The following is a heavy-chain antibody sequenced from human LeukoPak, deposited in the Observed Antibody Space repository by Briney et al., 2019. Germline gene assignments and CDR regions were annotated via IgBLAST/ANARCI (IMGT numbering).Heavy chain of an antibody. V-gene: IGHV3-23*01. CDR1: GFTFSSYA. D-gene: IGHD1-26*01. Sequence: GGSLRLSCAASGFTFSSYAMSWVRQAPRKGLEWVSVVSGSGSSTDYADSVKGRFTISRDNSKNTLYLQMNSLRAEDTAVYYCAKERNPRGSYLDYWGQGTLVTVSS. CDR2: VSGSGSST. CDR3: AKERNPRGSYLDY. J-gene: IGHJ4*02.